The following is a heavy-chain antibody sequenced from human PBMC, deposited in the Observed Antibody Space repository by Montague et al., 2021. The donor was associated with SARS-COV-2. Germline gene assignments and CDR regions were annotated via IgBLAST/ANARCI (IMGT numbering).Heavy chain of an antibody. CDR1: GGSISSSSYY. J-gene: IGHJ3*02. CDR3: ASPTYYYDSSGSDGFDI. Sequence: SETLSLTCTVSGGSISSSSYYWGWLRQPPGQGLEWIGSIYYSGSTYYTPSLKSRVTISVDTSKNQFSLKLSTVTAADTGVYYCASPTYYYDSSGSDGFDIWGQGTMVTVSS. D-gene: IGHD3-22*01. V-gene: IGHV4-39*01. CDR2: IYYSGST.